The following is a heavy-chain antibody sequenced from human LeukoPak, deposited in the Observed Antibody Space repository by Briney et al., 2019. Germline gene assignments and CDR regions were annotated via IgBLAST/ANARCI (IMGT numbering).Heavy chain of an antibody. Sequence: SSETLSLTCIVSSGSISSGNYFWSWIRQPPGKGLEWIGKINHSGSTNYNPSLKSRVTISVDASKNQFSLKLSSVTAADTAVYYCARDSEDYDILTGYRAYYFDYWGQGTLVTVSS. J-gene: IGHJ4*02. CDR1: SGSISSGNYF. D-gene: IGHD3-9*01. CDR2: INHSGST. V-gene: IGHV4-39*07. CDR3: ARDSEDYDILTGYRAYYFDY.